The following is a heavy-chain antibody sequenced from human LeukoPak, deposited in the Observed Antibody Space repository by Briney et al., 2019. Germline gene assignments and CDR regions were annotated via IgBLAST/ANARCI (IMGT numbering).Heavy chain of an antibody. D-gene: IGHD3-22*01. J-gene: IGHJ4*02. Sequence: PGGSLRLSCAASGFTFSSYGMHWVRQAPGKGLEWVAVISYDGSNKYYADSVKGRFTISRDNSKNTLYLQMNSLRAEDTAVYYCARSHKIRRAYDSSSGPLWGQGTLVTVSS. CDR1: GFTFSSYG. V-gene: IGHV3-30*03. CDR2: ISYDGSNK. CDR3: ARSHKIRRAYDSSSGPL.